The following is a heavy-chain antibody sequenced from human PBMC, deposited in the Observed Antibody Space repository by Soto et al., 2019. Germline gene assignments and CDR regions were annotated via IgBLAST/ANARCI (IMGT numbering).Heavy chain of an antibody. CDR2: IIPIFGTA. D-gene: IGHD3-3*01. Sequence: SVKVSCKASGGTFSSYASSWVRQAPGQGLEWMGGIIPIFGTANYAQKFQGRVTITADESTSTAYMELSSLRSEDTAVYYCAIVLNSFSQKQTTARLLRFLAWPLDYWGQGTLFTV. CDR1: GGTFSSYA. V-gene: IGHV1-69*13. J-gene: IGHJ4*02. CDR3: AIVLNSFSQKQTTARLLRFLAWPLDY.